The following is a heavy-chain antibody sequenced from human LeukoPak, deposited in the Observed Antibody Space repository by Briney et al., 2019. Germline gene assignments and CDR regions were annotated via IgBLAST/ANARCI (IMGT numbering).Heavy chain of an antibody. Sequence: GGSLRLSCAASGFTFSSFAITWVRQAPGKGLEWVSGIIGSGDNTYYADSVKGRFTISRDNSKNTLYLQMNSLRAEDTAVYYCARESVTMVYFDYWGQGTLVTVSS. J-gene: IGHJ4*02. D-gene: IGHD4/OR15-4a*01. V-gene: IGHV3-23*01. CDR3: ARESVTMVYFDY. CDR1: GFTFSSFA. CDR2: IIGSGDNT.